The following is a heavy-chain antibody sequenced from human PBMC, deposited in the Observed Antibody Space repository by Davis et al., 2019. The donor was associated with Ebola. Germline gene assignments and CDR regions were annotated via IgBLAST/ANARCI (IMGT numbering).Heavy chain of an antibody. V-gene: IGHV3-48*03. CDR2: IGSSGNII. Sequence: PGGSLRLSCAVSGFTFSTYEMNWVRQAPGKGLEWVSYIGSSGNIINYADSVRGRFTISRDNVKNSLYLQMNSLRVEETAIYYCARGWGWLYWGQGTPVTVSS. D-gene: IGHD5-24*01. CDR1: GFTFSTYE. J-gene: IGHJ4*02. CDR3: ARGWGWLY.